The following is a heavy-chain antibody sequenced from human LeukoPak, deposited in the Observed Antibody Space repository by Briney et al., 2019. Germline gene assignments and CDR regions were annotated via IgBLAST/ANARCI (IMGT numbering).Heavy chain of an antibody. V-gene: IGHV1-18*01. CDR1: GYTFTSYG. Sequence: ASVKVSCKASGYTFTSYGISWVRQAPGQGLEWMGWISAYNGNTNYAPKLQGRVTMTTDTSTSTAYMELRSLRSDDTAVYYCARVGRLIQLWLLSFDAFDIWGQGTMVTVSS. J-gene: IGHJ3*02. CDR3: ARVGRLIQLWLLSFDAFDI. D-gene: IGHD5-18*01. CDR2: ISAYNGNT.